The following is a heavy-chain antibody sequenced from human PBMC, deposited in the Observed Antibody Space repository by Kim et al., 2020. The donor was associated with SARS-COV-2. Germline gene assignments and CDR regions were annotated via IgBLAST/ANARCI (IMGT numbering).Heavy chain of an antibody. Sequence: GGSLRLSCAASGFTFSSYEMNWVRQAPGKELEWVSYISSSGSTIYYADSVKGRFTISRDNAKNSLYLQMNSLRAEDTAVYYCARDAGYYDRYYYGMDVWGQGTTVTVSS. V-gene: IGHV3-48*03. CDR2: ISSSGSTI. J-gene: IGHJ6*02. D-gene: IGHD3-22*01. CDR3: ARDAGYYDRYYYGMDV. CDR1: GFTFSSYE.